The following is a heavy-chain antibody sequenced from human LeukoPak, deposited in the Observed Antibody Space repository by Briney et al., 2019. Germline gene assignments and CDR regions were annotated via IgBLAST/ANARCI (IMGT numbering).Heavy chain of an antibody. J-gene: IGHJ6*02. CDR2: INSDGSST. V-gene: IGHV3-74*01. CDR1: GFTFSSYW. CDR3: ARYPGGIAAVGTYYGMDV. Sequence: PGGSLRLSCAASGFTFSSYWMHWVRQAPGKGLVWVSRINSDGSSTSYADSVKGRFTMSRDNAKNTVYLQMNSLRAEDTAVYYCARYPGGIAAVGTYYGMDVWGQGTTVTVSS. D-gene: IGHD6-13*01.